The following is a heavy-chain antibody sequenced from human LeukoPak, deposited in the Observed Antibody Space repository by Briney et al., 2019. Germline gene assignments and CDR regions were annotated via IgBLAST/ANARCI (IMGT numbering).Heavy chain of an antibody. Sequence: TGGSLRLSCAASGFTFSSYGMSWVRQAPGKGLEWVSAISGSGGSTYYADSVKGRFTISRDNSKNTLYLQMNSLRAEDTAVYYCAKDPRREVPAAIYYYYYVDVWGKGTTVTISS. D-gene: IGHD2-2*01. J-gene: IGHJ6*03. CDR2: ISGSGGST. CDR1: GFTFSSYG. CDR3: AKDPRREVPAAIYYYYYVDV. V-gene: IGHV3-23*01.